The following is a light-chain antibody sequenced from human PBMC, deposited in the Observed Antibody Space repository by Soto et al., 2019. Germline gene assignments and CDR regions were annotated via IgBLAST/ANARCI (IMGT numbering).Light chain of an antibody. J-gene: IGLJ1*01. V-gene: IGLV2-14*01. CDR1: SSEVGGYNY. Sequence: QSVLTQPASVSGSPGRSITISCTGTSSEVGGYNYVSWYQQHPGKAPKLMIYEVSNRPSGVSNRFSGSKSGNTASLTISGLQAEEEADYYCSSYTSSSTLYVFGTGNKATV. CDR2: EVS. CDR3: SSYTSSSTLYV.